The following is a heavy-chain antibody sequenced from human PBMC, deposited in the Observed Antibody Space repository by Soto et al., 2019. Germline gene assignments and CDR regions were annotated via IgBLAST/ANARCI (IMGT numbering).Heavy chain of an antibody. CDR3: ASLRVGYCSSTSGYSNDAFDI. D-gene: IGHD2-2*01. J-gene: IGHJ3*02. Sequence: QVQLQESGPGLVKPSETLSLTCTVSGGSISSYYWSWIRQPPGKGLEWTGYIYYSGSTTYNPSLKSRVTISVDTSKNQCSLKLSSVTAADPAVYYCASLRVGYCSSTSGYSNDAFDIWGQGTMVTVSS. CDR2: IYYSGST. V-gene: IGHV4-59*01. CDR1: GGSISSYY.